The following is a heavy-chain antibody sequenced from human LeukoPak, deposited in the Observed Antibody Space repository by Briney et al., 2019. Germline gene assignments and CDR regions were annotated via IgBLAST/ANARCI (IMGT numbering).Heavy chain of an antibody. D-gene: IGHD6-19*01. CDR3: ARARRRLVRGYIDY. CDR2: INHSGST. V-gene: IGHV4-34*01. J-gene: IGHJ4*02. CDR1: GGSLSGYY. Sequence: SETLSLTCAVYGGSLSGYYWSWIRQPPGEGLEWIGEINHSGSTNYNPSPKSRVTISVDTSKNQFSLKLSSVTAADTAVYYCARARRRLVRGYIDYWGQGTLVTVSS.